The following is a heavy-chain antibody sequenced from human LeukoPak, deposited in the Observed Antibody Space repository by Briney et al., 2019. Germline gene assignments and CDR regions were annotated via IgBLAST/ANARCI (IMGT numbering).Heavy chain of an antibody. CDR3: ARDLLGYNYYYMDV. J-gene: IGHJ6*03. D-gene: IGHD3-16*02. CDR2: ISSSSSYI. V-gene: IGHV3-21*01. Sequence: GGSLRLSCAASGFTFSNYNMNWVRQPPGKGLEWVSSISSSSSYIYYADSVKGRFTISRHNAKNSLYLQMNSLRAEDTAVYYCARDLLGYNYYYMDVWGKGTTVTVSS. CDR1: GFTFSNYN.